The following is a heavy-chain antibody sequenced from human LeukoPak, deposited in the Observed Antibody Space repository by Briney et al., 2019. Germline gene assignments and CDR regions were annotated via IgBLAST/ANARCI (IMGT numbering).Heavy chain of an antibody. CDR2: INSDGSST. Sequence: GGSLRLSCAASGFTFSFNSMHWVRQAPGKGLVWVSRINSDGSSTSYADSVKGRFTISRDNAKNTLYLQMNSLRADDTAVYYCARVQGHPPNGLDIWGQGTMVTVSS. CDR3: ARVQGHPPNGLDI. J-gene: IGHJ3*02. CDR1: GFTFSFNS. V-gene: IGHV3-74*01. D-gene: IGHD2-8*01.